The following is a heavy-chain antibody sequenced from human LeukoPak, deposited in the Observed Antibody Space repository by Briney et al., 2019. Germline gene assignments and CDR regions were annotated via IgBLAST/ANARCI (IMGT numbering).Heavy chain of an antibody. J-gene: IGHJ4*02. CDR1: GFTFGSNA. V-gene: IGHV3-23*01. CDR3: AKDIYGDYGGLDY. Sequence: GGSLRLSCAASGFTFGSNALTWVRQAPGKGLEWVSTISGSGGSTYYADSVEGRLTISRDTAKSTLSLQMNSLRAEDTAVYYCAKDIYGDYGGLDYWGQGTLVTVSS. D-gene: IGHD4-17*01. CDR2: ISGSGGST.